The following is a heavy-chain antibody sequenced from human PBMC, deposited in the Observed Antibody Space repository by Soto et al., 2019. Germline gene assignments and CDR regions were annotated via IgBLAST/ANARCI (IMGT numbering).Heavy chain of an antibody. CDR1: GFTFSSYA. CDR2: ISGSGGST. D-gene: IGHD2-8*01. V-gene: IGHV3-23*01. Sequence: EVQLLESGGGLVQPGGSLRLSCAASGFTFSSYAMSWVRQAPGKGLEWASAISGSGGSTYYADSVKGRFTISRDNSKNTLYLQMNSLRAEDTAVYYCAKSVLRVYACPGAFDIWGQGTMVTVSS. CDR3: AKSVLRVYACPGAFDI. J-gene: IGHJ3*02.